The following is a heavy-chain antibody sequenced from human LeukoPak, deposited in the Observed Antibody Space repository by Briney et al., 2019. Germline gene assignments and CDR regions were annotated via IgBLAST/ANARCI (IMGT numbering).Heavy chain of an antibody. CDR3: TTELHSIAAAGIYFDY. Sequence: GGSLRLSCAASGFTFSDAWMSWVRQAAGKGLEWVGRIKSKTDGRTTDYAAPVKGRFTISRDDSKNTLYLQMNSLKTEDTAVYYCTTELHSIAAAGIYFDYWGQGTLVTVSS. D-gene: IGHD6-13*01. J-gene: IGHJ4*02. V-gene: IGHV3-15*01. CDR2: IKSKTDGRTT. CDR1: GFTFSDAW.